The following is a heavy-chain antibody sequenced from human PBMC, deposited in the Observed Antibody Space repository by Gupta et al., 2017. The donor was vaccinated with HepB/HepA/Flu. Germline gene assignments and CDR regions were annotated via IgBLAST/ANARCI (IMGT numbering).Heavy chain of an antibody. CDR3: AHRTTVTDFDY. V-gene: IGHV2-5*02. CDR2: IYWDDEK. CDR1: GFSLSTSGVG. J-gene: IGHJ4*02. D-gene: IGHD4-17*01. Sequence: QITLKESGPTLVKPSQTLTLTCTFSGFSLSTSGVGVGWIRQPPGKALECLALIYWDDEKRDSPSLKSRLTITKDTSKNQVVLIMTKMDPVDTATYYGAHRTTVTDFDYWGQGTLVIVYS.